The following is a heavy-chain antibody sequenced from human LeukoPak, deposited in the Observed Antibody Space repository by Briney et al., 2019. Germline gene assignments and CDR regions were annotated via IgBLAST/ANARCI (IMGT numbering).Heavy chain of an antibody. J-gene: IGHJ4*02. CDR3: ARDRTTVTVFDY. V-gene: IGHV3-23*01. CDR2: ISGSGGST. D-gene: IGHD4-17*01. Sequence: PGGTLRLSRAASGFTFSSYGMSWVRQAPGKGLEWVSAISGSGGSTYYADSVKGRFTISRDNAKNSLYLQMNSLRAEDTAVYYCARDRTTVTVFDYWGQGALVTVSS. CDR1: GFTFSSYG.